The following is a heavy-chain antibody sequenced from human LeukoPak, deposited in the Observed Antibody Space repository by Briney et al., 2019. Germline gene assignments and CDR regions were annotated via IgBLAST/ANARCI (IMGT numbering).Heavy chain of an antibody. D-gene: IGHD6-13*01. CDR1: GYSFTSYW. J-gene: IGHJ4*02. CDR2: IYPGDSDT. V-gene: IGHV5-51*01. CDR3: ARLERAAGSVYFDY. Sequence: GESLKISCKGSGYSFTSYWIGWVRQLPGKGLEWMGIIYPGDSDTRYSPSFQGQVTISADKSITTAYLQWSSLQASDTAIYYCARLERAAGSVYFDYWGQGTLVTVSS.